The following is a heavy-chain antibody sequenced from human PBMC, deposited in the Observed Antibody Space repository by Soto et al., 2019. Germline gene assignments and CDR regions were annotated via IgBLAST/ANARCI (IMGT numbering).Heavy chain of an antibody. D-gene: IGHD3-22*01. V-gene: IGHV3-43D*03. CDR2: TNSDGTDS. CDR1: GFDFDDFA. CDR3: AKALYYYDSSPLDH. J-gene: IGHJ4*02. Sequence: VQLVESGGGEIQTGGSLRLSCAAAGFDFDDFAMHWVRQPPGKGLEWVSLTNSDGTDSYYMDSVRGRFTISRDNGKNSLYLQMDRLRPEDTALYFCAKALYYYDSSPLDHWGQGTLVSFSS.